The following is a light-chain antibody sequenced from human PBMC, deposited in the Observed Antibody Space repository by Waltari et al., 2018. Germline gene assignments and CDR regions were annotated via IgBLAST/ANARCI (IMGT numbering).Light chain of an antibody. CDR2: AVS. V-gene: IGLV2-23*02. J-gene: IGLJ2*01. CDR3: SSYAGSSKGV. CDR1: SSDVGNYKR. Sequence: QSALTQPASVSGSPGQSITISCTGTSSDVGNYKRVSWYQQHPGKAPKLIIYAVSKRPAGVSDRFSGSKSGDMASLTISGRQPEDEAEYFCSSYAGSSKGVFGGGTKVTVL.